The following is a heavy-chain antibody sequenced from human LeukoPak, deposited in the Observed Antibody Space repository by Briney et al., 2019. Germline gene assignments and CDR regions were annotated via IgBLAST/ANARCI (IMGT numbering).Heavy chain of an antibody. CDR3: ARGMPHGGY. Sequence: PGGSLRLSCAASGFTFSNYAMHWVRQAPGKGLEWVAVISYDGSNKYYADPVKGRFTISRDNSKNTLYLQMNSLRAEDTAVYYCARGMPHGGYWGQGTLVTVSS. J-gene: IGHJ4*02. CDR2: ISYDGSNK. D-gene: IGHD2-2*01. V-gene: IGHV3-30-3*01. CDR1: GFTFSNYA.